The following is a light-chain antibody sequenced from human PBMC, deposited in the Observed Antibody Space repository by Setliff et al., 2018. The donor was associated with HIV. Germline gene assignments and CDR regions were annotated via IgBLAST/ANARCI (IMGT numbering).Light chain of an antibody. J-gene: IGLJ3*02. CDR1: SSDVGTYDL. CDR2: EVT. V-gene: IGLV2-23*02. Sequence: QSALTQPASVSGSPGQSITISCTGNSSDVGTYDLVSWYQQHPGKAPKLMIYEVTKRPSGVSDRFSGSKSGNTASLTISGLQAEDEAEYYCCSYAGSNTLRVLGGGTKVTVL. CDR3: CSYAGSNTLRV.